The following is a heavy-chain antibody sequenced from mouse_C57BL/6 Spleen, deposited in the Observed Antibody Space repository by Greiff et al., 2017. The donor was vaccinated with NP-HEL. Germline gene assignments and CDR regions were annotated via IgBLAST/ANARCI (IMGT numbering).Heavy chain of an antibody. Sequence: VQLQESGPELVKPGASVKISCKASGYAFSSSWMNWVKQRPGKGLEWIGRIYPGDGDTNYNGKFKGKATLTADKSSSTAYMQLSSLTSEDSAVYFCARESTMITTRYFDYWGQGTTLTVSS. J-gene: IGHJ2*01. CDR2: IYPGDGDT. CDR1: GYAFSSSW. CDR3: ARESTMITTRYFDY. D-gene: IGHD2-4*01. V-gene: IGHV1-82*01.